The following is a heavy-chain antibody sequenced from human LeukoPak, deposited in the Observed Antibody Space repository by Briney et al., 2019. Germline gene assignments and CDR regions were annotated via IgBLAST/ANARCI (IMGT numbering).Heavy chain of an antibody. V-gene: IGHV4-4*07. J-gene: IGHJ4*02. D-gene: IGHD6-13*01. Sequence: PSETLSLTCTVSGGSVSNYFWSWIRQSAGRGLEWIGRVSANGNTNYNPSLESRVTMSVDTSKNQFSLKVNSVTAADTAVYYCARDRWDDIISWSGSFDYWGQGTLVTVSS. CDR2: VSANGNT. CDR1: GGSVSNYF. CDR3: ARDRWDDIISWSGSFDY.